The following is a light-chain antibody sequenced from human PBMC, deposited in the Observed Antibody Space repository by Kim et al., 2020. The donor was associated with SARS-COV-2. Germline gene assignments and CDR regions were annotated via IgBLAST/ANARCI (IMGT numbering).Light chain of an antibody. V-gene: IGLV3-1*01. CDR1: ELWKKY. CDR3: QAWDSSTVV. J-gene: IGLJ3*02. CDR2: EDF. Sequence: SGPPGQKINSTCSGEELWKKYVCWYQQKSGQSPVLVIYEDFKRPSGIPERFSGSNSENTATLTLSGTQPMDEADYYCQAWDSSTVVFGGGTQLTVL.